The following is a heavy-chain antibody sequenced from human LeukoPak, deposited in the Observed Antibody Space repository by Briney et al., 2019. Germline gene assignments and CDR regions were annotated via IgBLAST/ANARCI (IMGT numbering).Heavy chain of an antibody. CDR1: GYRLTSNW. CDR2: IYPGYSDA. D-gene: IGHD6-13*01. V-gene: IGHV5-51*01. J-gene: IGHJ5*02. Sequence: GESLKISCKISGYRLTSNWIGWVRQVTGKGLEWMGLIYPGYSDAKYSPSFQGQVTFSVDASISTAYLQLSGLRASDTAIYYCVRFALSSSLDHWGQGTLVTVSS. CDR3: VRFALSSSLDH.